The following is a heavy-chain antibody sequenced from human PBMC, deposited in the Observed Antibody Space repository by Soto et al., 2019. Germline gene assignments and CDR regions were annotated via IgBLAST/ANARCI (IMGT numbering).Heavy chain of an antibody. CDR3: ARGSFSSSSSWFDP. CDR2: IYYSGRT. CDR1: GGSISSGGYY. J-gene: IGHJ5*02. D-gene: IGHD6-6*01. Sequence: PSETLSLTCTVSGGSISSGGYYWSWIRQHPGKGLEWTGYIYYSGRTYYNPSLHSRVSIAVDTTENQFSLKLTSVTAADTSVYYCARGSFSSSSSWFDPWGRGTLVTVS. V-gene: IGHV4-31*03.